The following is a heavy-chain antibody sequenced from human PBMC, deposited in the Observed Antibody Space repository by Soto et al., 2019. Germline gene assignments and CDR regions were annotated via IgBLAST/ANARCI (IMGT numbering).Heavy chain of an antibody. CDR1: GFTVSSNY. D-gene: IGHD6-6*01. CDR2: IYSGGST. J-gene: IGHJ6*02. V-gene: IGHV3-53*01. CDR3: ARGIAARPPLYYYGMDV. Sequence: SLRLSCAASGFTVSSNYMSWVRQAPGKGLEWVSVIYSGGSTYYADSVKGRFTISRDNSKNTLYLQMNSLRAEDTAVYYCARGIAARPPLYYYGMDVWGQGTTVTVSS.